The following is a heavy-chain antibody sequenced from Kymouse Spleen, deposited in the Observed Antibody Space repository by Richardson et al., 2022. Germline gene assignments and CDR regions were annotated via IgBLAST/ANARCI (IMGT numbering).Heavy chain of an antibody. Sequence: EVQLVQSGAEVKKPGESLKISCKGSGYSFTSYWIGWVRQMPGKGLEWMGIIYPGDSDTRYSPSFQGQVTISADKSISTAYLQWSSLKASDTAMYYCARLPVDTAMYYYYGMDVWGQGTTVTVSS. CDR1: GYSFTSYW. V-gene: IGHV5-51*01. CDR2: IYPGDSDT. CDR3: ARLPVDTAMYYYYGMDV. J-gene: IGHJ6*02. D-gene: IGHD5-18,IGHD5-18*01.